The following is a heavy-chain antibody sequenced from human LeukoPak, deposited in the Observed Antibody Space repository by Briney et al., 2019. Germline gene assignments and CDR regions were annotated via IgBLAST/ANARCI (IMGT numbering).Heavy chain of an antibody. D-gene: IGHD3-10*01. J-gene: IGHJ4*02. CDR3: AGVLWFGELYFDY. Sequence: PGGSLRLSCAASGFTVSSNYMSWVRQAPGKGLEWVSVIYSGGSTYYADSVKGRFTISRDNSKNTLYLQMNSLRAEDTAVYYCAGVLWFGELYFDYWGQGTLVTVSS. CDR1: GFTVSSNY. CDR2: IYSGGST. V-gene: IGHV3-66*01.